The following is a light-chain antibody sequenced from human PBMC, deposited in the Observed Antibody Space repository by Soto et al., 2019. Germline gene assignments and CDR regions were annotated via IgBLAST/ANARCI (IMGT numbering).Light chain of an antibody. CDR1: SSNIGSNT. CDR2: SNN. Sequence: QSVLTQPPSASGTPGQRVTISCSGSSSNIGSNTVNWHQQLPGTAPKLLIYSNNQRPSGVPDPFSGSKSGTSASLSISGLHSADEAAYYCAAWDDSLNGPVFGGGTKVTVL. J-gene: IGLJ2*01. CDR3: AAWDDSLNGPV. V-gene: IGLV1-44*01.